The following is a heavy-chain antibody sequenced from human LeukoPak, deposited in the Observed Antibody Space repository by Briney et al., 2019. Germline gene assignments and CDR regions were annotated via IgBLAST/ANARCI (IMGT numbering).Heavy chain of an antibody. CDR3: ARVAGYSSSWYGSNAFDI. D-gene: IGHD6-13*01. V-gene: IGHV1-69*05. Sequence: SVKVSCKASGGTFSSYAISWVRQAPGQGLEWMGGIIPIFGTANYAQKFQGRVTITTDESTSTAYMELSSLRSEDTAVYYCARVAGYSSSWYGSNAFDIWGQGTMVTVSS. CDR1: GGTFSSYA. J-gene: IGHJ3*02. CDR2: IIPIFGTA.